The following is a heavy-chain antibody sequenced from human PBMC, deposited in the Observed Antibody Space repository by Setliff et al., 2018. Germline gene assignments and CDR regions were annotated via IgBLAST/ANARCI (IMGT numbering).Heavy chain of an antibody. Sequence: LSLTCTVSGDSISSGDYFWSWIRQPLGKGLEWIAYIYHSGSAYYNPSLKSRVTMSVDTSKNQFSLHLTSVTAADTAVYYCAREVGTSTSSDAFDVWGQGMMVTVSS. D-gene: IGHD1-26*01. J-gene: IGHJ3*01. CDR3: AREVGTSTSSDAFDV. V-gene: IGHV4-30-4*08. CDR1: GDSISSGDYF. CDR2: IYHSGSA.